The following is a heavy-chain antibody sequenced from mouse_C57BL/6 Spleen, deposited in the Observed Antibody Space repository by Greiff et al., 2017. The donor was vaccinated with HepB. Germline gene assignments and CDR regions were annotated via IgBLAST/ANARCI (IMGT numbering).Heavy chain of an antibody. CDR3: ARGGYDDGDAMDY. V-gene: IGHV1-69*01. J-gene: IGHJ4*01. CDR2: IDPSDSYT. Sequence: VQLQQSGAELVMPGASVKLSCKASGYTFTSYWMHWVKQRPGQGLEWIGEIDPSDSYTNYNQKFKGKSTLTVDKSSSTAYMQLSSLTSEDFAVYYCARGGYDDGDAMDYWGQGTSVTVSS. CDR1: GYTFTSYW. D-gene: IGHD2-10*02.